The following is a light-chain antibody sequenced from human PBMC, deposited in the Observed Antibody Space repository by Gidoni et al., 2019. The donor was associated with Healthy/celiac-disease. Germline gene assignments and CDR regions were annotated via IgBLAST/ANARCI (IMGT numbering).Light chain of an antibody. V-gene: IGKV1-39*01. J-gene: IGKJ1*01. CDR3: QHSYGTPPWT. CDR2: AAS. CDR1: QSISSY. Sequence: DIQMTHSPSSLSASVGDRVTITCRASQSISSYLNWYQQKPGKAPKLLIYAASSVQSGVPSRFSGSGSGTDLTLTISSMQPEDFATYYCQHSYGTPPWTFGQGTKVEIK.